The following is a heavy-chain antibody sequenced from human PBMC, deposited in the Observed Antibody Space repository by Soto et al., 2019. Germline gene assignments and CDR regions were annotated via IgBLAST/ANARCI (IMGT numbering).Heavy chain of an antibody. J-gene: IGHJ4*02. V-gene: IGHV3-23*01. CDR3: AKDQQRYDSSGSSDY. D-gene: IGHD3-22*01. CDR2: VSGGGQNT. CDR1: GFTVGSSV. Sequence: EVQLLESGGGLVQPGGSLRLSCAASGFTVGSSVMTWVRRSPGKGLEWVASVSGGGQNTYYADSVKGRFTISRDNSKNTLYLQMNSLRAEDTAVYYCAKDQQRYDSSGSSDYWGQGTLVTVSS.